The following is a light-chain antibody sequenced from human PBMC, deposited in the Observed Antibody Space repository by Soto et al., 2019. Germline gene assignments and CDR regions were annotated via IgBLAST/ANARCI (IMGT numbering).Light chain of an antibody. Sequence: EIVVTQSPATLSVSPGERATLSCRASQSVGNNFAWYQQKPGQAPRLLLFAPSTSANGVPARFSGSGSGTEVTLTISILQSEDFAVYYCQQYGDWPLTFGGGAKVEIE. CDR1: QSVGNN. J-gene: IGKJ4*01. CDR3: QQYGDWPLT. CDR2: APS. V-gene: IGKV3-15*01.